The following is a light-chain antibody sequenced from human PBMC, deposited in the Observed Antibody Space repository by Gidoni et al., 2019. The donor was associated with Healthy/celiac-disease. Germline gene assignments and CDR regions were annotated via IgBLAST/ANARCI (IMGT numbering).Light chain of an antibody. J-gene: IGKJ4*01. CDR1: QSVSSSY. CDR3: QQYGSSPPKLT. Sequence: EIVLTQSPGTLSLSPGERDTLSCRASQSVSSSYLAWYQQKPGQAPRLLIYGASSSATGIPDRFSGSGSGTDFTLTISRLEPEDFAVYYCQQYGSSPPKLTFGGGTKVEIK. CDR2: GAS. V-gene: IGKV3-20*01.